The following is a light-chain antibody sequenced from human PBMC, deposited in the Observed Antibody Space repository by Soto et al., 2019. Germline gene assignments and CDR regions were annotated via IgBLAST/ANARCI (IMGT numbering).Light chain of an antibody. Sequence: SYELTQPPSVSVSPGQTVSITCSGAKLGDKYACWYQQKPGQSPVLVIYQDSKRPSGIPERFSGSNSGNTATLTISGTQAMDEADYYCQAWDSSTVVFGGGTQLTVL. CDR2: QDS. V-gene: IGLV3-1*01. CDR1: KLGDKY. J-gene: IGLJ2*01. CDR3: QAWDSSTVV.